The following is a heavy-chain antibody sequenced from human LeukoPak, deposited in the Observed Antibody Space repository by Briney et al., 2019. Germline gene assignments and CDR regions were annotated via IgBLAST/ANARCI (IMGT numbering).Heavy chain of an antibody. CDR2: SNPNSGGT. CDR3: ARDGTSVMVDFDY. D-gene: IGHD5-18*01. V-gene: IGHV1-2*02. Sequence: ASVKVSCKASGYTFTDYYLYWVRQAPGQGVEWMGWSNPNSGGTNYAQKFQGRVTMTRDTSISTAYMELSRLRSDDTAVYYCARDGTSVMVDFDYWGQGTLVTVSS. J-gene: IGHJ4*02. CDR1: GYTFTDYY.